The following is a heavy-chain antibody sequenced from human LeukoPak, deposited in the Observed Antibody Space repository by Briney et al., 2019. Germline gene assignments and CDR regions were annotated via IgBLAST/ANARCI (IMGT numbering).Heavy chain of an antibody. V-gene: IGHV3-23*01. CDR3: AKVDMDYYYYYYMDV. Sequence: GGSLRPSCAASGFTFSSYAMSWVRQAPGKGLEWVSAISGSGGSTYYADSVKGRFTISRDNSKNTLYLQMNSLRAEDTAVYYCAKVDMDYYYYYYMDVWGKGTTVTVSS. D-gene: IGHD2-2*03. J-gene: IGHJ6*03. CDR2: ISGSGGST. CDR1: GFTFSSYA.